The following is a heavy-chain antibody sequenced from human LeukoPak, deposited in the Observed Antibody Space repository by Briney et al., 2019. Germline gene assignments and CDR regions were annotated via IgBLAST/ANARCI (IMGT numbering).Heavy chain of an antibody. D-gene: IGHD3-10*01. Sequence: PSETLSLTCTVSGDSISSGSFYWSWIRQAAGKGLEWIGRIYTSGSTNYNPSLKSRVTMSVDTSKNQFSLKLSSVTAADTAVYYCARGMYYYGSGSKNYYYYYMDVWGKGTTVTISS. CDR2: IYTSGST. CDR3: ARGMYYYGSGSKNYYYYYMDV. CDR1: GDSISSGSFY. J-gene: IGHJ6*03. V-gene: IGHV4-61*02.